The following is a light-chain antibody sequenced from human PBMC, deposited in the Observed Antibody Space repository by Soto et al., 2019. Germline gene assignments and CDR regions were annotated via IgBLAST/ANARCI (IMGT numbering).Light chain of an antibody. V-gene: IGKV1-39*01. CDR2: AAS. CDR3: QQYGSSPKT. Sequence: DIQMTQSPSAVSASVGDRVTITCRASQTLNNYLTWFQQKPGKAPKVLIYAASTLQSGVPSRFSGSGSGAEFTLTISSLEPEDFAVYYCQQYGSSPKTFGQGTKVDIK. CDR1: QTLNNY. J-gene: IGKJ1*01.